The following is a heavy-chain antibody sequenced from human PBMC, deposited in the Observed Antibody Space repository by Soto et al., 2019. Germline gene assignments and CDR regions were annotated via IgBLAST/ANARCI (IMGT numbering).Heavy chain of an antibody. CDR2: ISSSGSTI. CDR3: ARTPGYSSSWYAFDI. V-gene: IGHV3-48*03. CDR1: GFTFSSYE. J-gene: IGHJ3*02. D-gene: IGHD6-13*01. Sequence: GSLRLSCAASGFTFSSYEMNWVRQAPGKGLEWVSYISSSGSTIYYADSVKGRFTISRDNAKNSLYLQMNSLRAEDTAVYYCARTPGYSSSWYAFDIWGQGTMVTVSS.